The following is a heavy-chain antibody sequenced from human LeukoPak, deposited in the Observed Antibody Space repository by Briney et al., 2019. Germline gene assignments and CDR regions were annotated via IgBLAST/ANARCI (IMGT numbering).Heavy chain of an antibody. V-gene: IGHV3-21*01. CDR2: ISSSSSYI. Sequence: GGSQRLSCAASGFTFSSYSMNWVRQAPGKGLEWVSSISSSSSYIYYADSVKGRFTISRDNAKNSLYLQMNSLRAEDTAVYYCARGRGDPVFDYWGQGTLVTVSS. D-gene: IGHD3-10*01. CDR1: GFTFSSYS. CDR3: ARGRGDPVFDY. J-gene: IGHJ4*02.